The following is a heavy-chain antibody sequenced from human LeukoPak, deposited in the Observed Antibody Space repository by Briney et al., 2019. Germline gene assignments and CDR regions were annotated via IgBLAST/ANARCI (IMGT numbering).Heavy chain of an antibody. J-gene: IGHJ4*02. D-gene: IGHD3-22*01. CDR1: GFTFTTFW. Sequence: GGSLRLSCAASGFTFTTFWMNWVRQAPGEGLVWVSLINTDGRTTTYADSVKGRFTISRDNAKNSLYLQMNSLRDEDTAVYYCARDPWDDVSGFSGDYWGQGTLVTVSS. V-gene: IGHV3-74*01. CDR2: INTDGRTT. CDR3: ARDPWDDVSGFSGDY.